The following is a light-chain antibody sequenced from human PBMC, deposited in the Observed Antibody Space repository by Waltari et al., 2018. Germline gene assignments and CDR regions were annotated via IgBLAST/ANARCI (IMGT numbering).Light chain of an antibody. Sequence: QSALTHPASVSGSPGPSITISCTGTNRAVGGYEYVSWYQQHPGKAPTLIIYDVSNRPSGVSNRFSGSKSGNTASLTISGLQAEDEADYYCNSYTSSSTRVFGGGTKLTVL. V-gene: IGLV2-14*03. CDR1: NRAVGGYEY. CDR2: DVS. J-gene: IGLJ2*01. CDR3: NSYTSSSTRV.